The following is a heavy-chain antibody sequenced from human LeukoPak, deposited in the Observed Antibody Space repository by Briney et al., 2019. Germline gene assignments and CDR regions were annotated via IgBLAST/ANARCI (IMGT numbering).Heavy chain of an antibody. J-gene: IGHJ4*02. D-gene: IGHD4-17*01. Sequence: EASVTVSCKASGYTFTDYFMHWVRQAPGQGLEWMGWISPEGGDTHYAQRFQGRVTMTRDTSISTAYMEPTSLSSDDTAVYYCARNYGHNSKYFDFWGQGTLVTVSS. CDR2: ISPEGGDT. V-gene: IGHV1-2*02. CDR1: GYTFTDYF. CDR3: ARNYGHNSKYFDF.